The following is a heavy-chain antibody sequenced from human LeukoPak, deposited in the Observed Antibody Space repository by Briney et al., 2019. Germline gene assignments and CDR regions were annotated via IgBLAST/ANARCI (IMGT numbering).Heavy chain of an antibody. V-gene: IGHV1-2*02. CDR1: GYTFTGYY. CDR2: INPNSGGT. D-gene: IGHD4-17*01. Sequence: GASVKVSCKASGYTFTGYYMHWVRQAPGQGLEWMGWINPNSGGTNYAQKFQGRVTMTRDTSISTAYMELSRLRSDDTAVYYCAREATVTTENWFDPWGQGTLVTVSS. J-gene: IGHJ5*02. CDR3: AREATVTTENWFDP.